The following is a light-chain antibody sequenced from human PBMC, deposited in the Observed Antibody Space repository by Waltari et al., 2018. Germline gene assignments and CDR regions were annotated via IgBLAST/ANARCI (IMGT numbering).Light chain of an antibody. CDR3: QQYYSTLTWT. CDR2: WAS. J-gene: IGKJ1*01. CDR1: QSVLYCSNNKNY. V-gene: IGKV4-1*01. Sequence: DIVMTQSPDSLAVSLGERATINCKSSQSVLYCSNNKNYLAWYQQKPGQPPKLLIYWASTRESGVPDRFSGSGSGTDFTLTISSLQAEDVAVYYCQQYYSTLTWTFGQGTKVEIK.